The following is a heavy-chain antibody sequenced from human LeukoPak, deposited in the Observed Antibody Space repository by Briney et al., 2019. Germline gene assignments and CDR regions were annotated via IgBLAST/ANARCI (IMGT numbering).Heavy chain of an antibody. V-gene: IGHV4-4*09. Sequence: PSETLSLTCTVSAGSISSYYSTWIRQPPGKGLEWIGYIFPSGSAYYNPSLKTRITISVDTSKNQFSLRLTSVTAADTAVYYCARRHHYSYFVDVWGKGTTVTVSS. CDR2: IFPSGSA. CDR1: AGSISSYY. CDR3: ARRHHYSYFVDV. J-gene: IGHJ6*03.